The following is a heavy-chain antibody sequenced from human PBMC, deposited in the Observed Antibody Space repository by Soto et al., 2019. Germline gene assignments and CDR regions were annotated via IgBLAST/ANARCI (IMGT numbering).Heavy chain of an antibody. Sequence: GASVKVSCKASGYTFTSYAMHWVRQAPGQRLEWMGWINAGNGNTKYSQKFQGRVTITRDTSASTAYMELSSLRSEDTAMYYCARDPSWGRGATTDYFDYWGQGTLVTVSS. J-gene: IGHJ4*02. CDR3: ARDPSWGRGATTDYFDY. CDR1: GYTFTSYA. CDR2: INAGNGNT. D-gene: IGHD1-26*01. V-gene: IGHV1-3*01.